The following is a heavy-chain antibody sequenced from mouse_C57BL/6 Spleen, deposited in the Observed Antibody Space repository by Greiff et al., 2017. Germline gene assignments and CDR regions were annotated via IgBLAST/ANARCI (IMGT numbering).Heavy chain of an antibody. CDR2: IDPSDSYT. V-gene: IGHV1-59*01. J-gene: IGHJ1*03. D-gene: IGHD1-1*01. Sequence: QVQLQQPGAELVRPGTSVKLSCKASGYTFTSYWMHWVKQRPGQGLEWIGVIDPSDSYTNYNQKFKGKATLTVDTSSSTAYMQLSSLTSEDSAVYYCAYGSSDCYFDVWGTGTTVTVSS. CDR3: AYGSSDCYFDV. CDR1: GYTFTSYW.